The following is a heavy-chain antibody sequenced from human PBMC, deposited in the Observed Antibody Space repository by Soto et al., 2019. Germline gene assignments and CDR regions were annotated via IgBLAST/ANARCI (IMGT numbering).Heavy chain of an antibody. CDR1: GGTFSSYV. CDR2: IIPMYGTV. V-gene: IGHV1-69*06. J-gene: IGHJ5*02. Sequence: QVQLVQYGAEVKKTGSSVKVSCKASGGTFSSYVISWVRQAPGQGLEWMGGIIPMYGTVNYAQRFQDRVTITADTFARTAYMELSSLRSDDTAVYYCARDLGGCSGGSCRYNWFDPWGQGTLVTVSS. CDR3: ARDLGGCSGGSCRYNWFDP. D-gene: IGHD2-15*01.